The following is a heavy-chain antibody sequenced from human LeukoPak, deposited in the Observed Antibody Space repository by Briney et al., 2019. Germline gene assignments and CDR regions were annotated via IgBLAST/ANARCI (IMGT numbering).Heavy chain of an antibody. D-gene: IGHD3-10*01. CDR3: ARGARVRGVITIDY. CDR1: GYTFTGYC. J-gene: IGHJ4*02. Sequence: ASVKVSCKASGYTFTGYCMHWVRQAPGQGLEWMGWINPNSGGTNYAQKFQGRVTMTRDTSISTAYMELSRLRSDDTAVFYCARGARVRGVITIDYWGQGTLVTVSS. CDR2: INPNSGGT. V-gene: IGHV1-2*02.